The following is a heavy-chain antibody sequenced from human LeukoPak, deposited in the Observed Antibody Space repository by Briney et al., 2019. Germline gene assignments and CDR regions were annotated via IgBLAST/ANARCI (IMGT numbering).Heavy chain of an antibody. CDR2: ISAYNGKT. CDR3: ARAYYYGSGSYYNPTRNWYFDL. V-gene: IGHV1-18*01. J-gene: IGHJ2*01. CDR1: GYTFSIYG. Sequence: GASVKVSCKSSGYTFSIYGFTWVRHAPGQGLEWMGWISAYNGKTLYAEKFQGRVTMTTDTATSTVYMELRSLRSDDTAVYYCARAYYYGSGSYYNPTRNWYFDLWGRGTLVTVSS. D-gene: IGHD3-10*01.